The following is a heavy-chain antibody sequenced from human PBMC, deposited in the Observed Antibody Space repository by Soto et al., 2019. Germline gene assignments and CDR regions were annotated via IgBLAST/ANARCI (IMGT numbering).Heavy chain of an antibody. CDR1: GFTFSSYS. CDR2: ISSSSSYL. Sequence: GGSLRLSCAASGFTFSSYSMNWVRQAPGKGLEWVSSISSSSSYLYYADSVKGRFTISRDNAKNSLYLQMNSLRAEDTAVYYCARDLNEVVPAAADYWGQGTLVTVLL. CDR3: ARDLNEVVPAAADY. J-gene: IGHJ4*02. V-gene: IGHV3-21*01. D-gene: IGHD2-2*01.